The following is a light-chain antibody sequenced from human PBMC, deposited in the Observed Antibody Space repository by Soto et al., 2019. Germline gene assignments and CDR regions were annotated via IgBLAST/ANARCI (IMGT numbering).Light chain of an antibody. Sequence: EIVLTQSPGTLSLSPGERATLSCRASQNVGSRYLAWYQQKPGQAPRLLIYGTSNRATGIPDRFSGSGSGTDFSLTINSLQSEDFAIYYCQRYNNWPLTFGGGTKVESK. J-gene: IGKJ4*01. CDR3: QRYNNWPLT. CDR2: GTS. CDR1: QNVGSRY. V-gene: IGKV3-20*01.